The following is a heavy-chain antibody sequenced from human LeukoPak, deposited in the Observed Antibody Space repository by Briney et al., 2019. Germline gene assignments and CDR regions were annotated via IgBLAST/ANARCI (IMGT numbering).Heavy chain of an antibody. CDR2: INPNSGGT. Sequence: ASVTVSFTASGYTFTVYYMHWVRQAPGQGLEWMGWINPNSGGTNYAQKFQGRVTMTRDTSISTAYMELSRLRSDDTAVYYCARGPVSIFGVVTNNWFDPWGQGTLVTASS. V-gene: IGHV1-2*02. CDR1: GYTFTVYY. D-gene: IGHD3-3*01. J-gene: IGHJ5*02. CDR3: ARGPVSIFGVVTNNWFDP.